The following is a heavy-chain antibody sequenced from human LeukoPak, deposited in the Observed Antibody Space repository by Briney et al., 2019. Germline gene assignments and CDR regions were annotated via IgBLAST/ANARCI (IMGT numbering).Heavy chain of an antibody. CDR3: ARGDDIVVVPAALDY. D-gene: IGHD2-2*01. J-gene: IGHJ4*02. Sequence: PGGSLRLSCAASGFTFSSYGMHWVRQAPGKGLEWVAVIWYDGSNKYYADSVKGRFTISRDNSKNTLYLQMNSLRAEDTAVYYCARGDDIVVVPAALDYWGQGTLVTVSS. CDR1: GFTFSSYG. V-gene: IGHV3-33*01. CDR2: IWYDGSNK.